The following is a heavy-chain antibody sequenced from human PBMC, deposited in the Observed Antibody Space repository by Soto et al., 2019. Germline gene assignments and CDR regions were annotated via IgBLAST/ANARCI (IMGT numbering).Heavy chain of an antibody. J-gene: IGHJ4*02. CDR3: AREMSLYYDSSGYDY. CDR1: GGSISSGDYY. D-gene: IGHD3-22*01. Sequence: SETLSLTCTVSGGSISSGDYYWSWIRQPPGKGLEWIGYIYYSGSTYYNPSLKSRVTISVDTSKNQFSLKLSSVTAADTAVYYCAREMSLYYDSSGYDYWGQGTLVTVSS. V-gene: IGHV4-30-4*01. CDR2: IYYSGST.